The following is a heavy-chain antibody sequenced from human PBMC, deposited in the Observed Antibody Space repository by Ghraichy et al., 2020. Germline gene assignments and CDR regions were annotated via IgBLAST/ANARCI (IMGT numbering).Heavy chain of an antibody. CDR2: IYYSGST. J-gene: IGHJ5*02. V-gene: IGHV4-30-4*01. D-gene: IGHD5-18*01. CDR1: GGSISSGDYY. CDR3: AREGIQLWLHWFDP. Sequence: SQTLSLTCTVSGGSISSGDYYWSWIRQPPGKGLEWIGYIYYSGSTYYNPSLKSRVTISVDTSKNQFSLKLSSVTAADTAVYYCAREGIQLWLHWFDPWGQGTLVTVSS.